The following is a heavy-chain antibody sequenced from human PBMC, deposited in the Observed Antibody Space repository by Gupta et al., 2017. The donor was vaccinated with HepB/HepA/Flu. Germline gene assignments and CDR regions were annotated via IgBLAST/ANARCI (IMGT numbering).Heavy chain of an antibody. CDR2: ISYDGSNK. CDR3: AKGPTMTTLDY. J-gene: IGHJ4*02. CDR1: GFTFNNYD. D-gene: IGHD4-17*01. V-gene: IGHV3-30*18. Sequence: QVQLVESGGGVVPPGRSLRLSCAASGFTFNNYDMHWVRQAPGKGLEWVAVISYDGSNKYYADSVKGRFTISRDNSKNTLYLQMNSLRREDSAVYYCAKGPTMTTLDYWGQGTLVTVSS.